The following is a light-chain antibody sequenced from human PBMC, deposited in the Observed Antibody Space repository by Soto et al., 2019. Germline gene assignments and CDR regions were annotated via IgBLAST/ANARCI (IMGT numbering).Light chain of an antibody. CDR2: AAS. J-gene: IGKJ5*01. Sequence: IQMTQSPSSLSASVGDRFIITCRASQSISNHLNWYQQKPGKAPKLLIFAASSLQSGVPSRFSGSRSGPDFTLTISSVEPEDFAMYYCHQRNQFGQGTRLEI. CDR1: QSISNH. CDR3: HQRNQ. V-gene: IGKV1-39*01.